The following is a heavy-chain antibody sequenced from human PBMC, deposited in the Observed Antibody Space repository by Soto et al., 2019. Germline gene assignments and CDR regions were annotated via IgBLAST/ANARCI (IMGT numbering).Heavy chain of an antibody. J-gene: IGHJ1*01. V-gene: IGHV3-30*18. Sequence: QVQLVESGGGVVQPGRSLRLSCAASGFTFSSYGMHWVRQAPGKGLEWVAVISYDGSNKYYADSVKGRFTISRDNSKNTLYLQMNSLRAEDTALYYCAKVSHQSIHKAPSSVWCQGTLVTVSS. CDR2: ISYDGSNK. D-gene: IGHD5-18*01. CDR3: AKVSHQSIHKAPSSV. CDR1: GFTFSSYG.